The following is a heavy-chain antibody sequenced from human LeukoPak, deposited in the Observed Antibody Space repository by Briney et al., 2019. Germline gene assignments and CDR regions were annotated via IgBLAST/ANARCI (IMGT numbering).Heavy chain of an antibody. CDR1: GFTFNIYA. Sequence: PGGSLRLSCEASGFTFNIYAMNWVRQAPGKGLEWVSTISSSSTYTYYADSVKGRFTISRDNSKNTLYLQMNSLRAEDTAVYYCASSEGAHFDYWGQGTLVTVSS. D-gene: IGHD3-10*01. V-gene: IGHV3-21*04. CDR2: ISSSSTYT. J-gene: IGHJ4*02. CDR3: ASSEGAHFDY.